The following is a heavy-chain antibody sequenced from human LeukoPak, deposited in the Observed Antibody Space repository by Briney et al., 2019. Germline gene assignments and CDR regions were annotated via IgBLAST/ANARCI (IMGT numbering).Heavy chain of an antibody. Sequence: ASVKVSCKTSGYTFTGYYMHWVRQAPGQGLECMGWIHPYTGDTKYAQKFQGRVTMTRDTSIKTAYMELSSLNFDDTAVYYCARVESRQWLALGYWGQGTLVTVSS. CDR3: ARVESRQWLALGY. CDR1: GYTFTGYY. J-gene: IGHJ4*02. D-gene: IGHD6-19*01. CDR2: IHPYTGDT. V-gene: IGHV1-2*02.